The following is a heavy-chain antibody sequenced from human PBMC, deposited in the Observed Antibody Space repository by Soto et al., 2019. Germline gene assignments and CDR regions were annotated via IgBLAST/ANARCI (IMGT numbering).Heavy chain of an antibody. Sequence: GGSLRLSCAASGFTFDDYAMHWVRQAPGKGLEWVSGISWNSGSIGYADSVKGRFTISRDNAKNSLYLQMNSLRAEDTVLYYCAKGPSSGWYVRRSWFDPWGQGTLVTVSS. J-gene: IGHJ5*02. V-gene: IGHV3-9*01. CDR2: ISWNSGSI. D-gene: IGHD6-19*01. CDR3: AKGPSSGWYVRRSWFDP. CDR1: GFTFDDYA.